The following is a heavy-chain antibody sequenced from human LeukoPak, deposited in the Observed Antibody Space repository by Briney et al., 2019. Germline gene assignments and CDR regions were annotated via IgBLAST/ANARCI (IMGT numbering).Heavy chain of an antibody. CDR2: ISGSGGST. CDR1: GFTFSSYA. Sequence: PGGSLRLSCAASGFTFSSYAMSWVRQAPGKGLEWVSAISGSGGSTYYADAVKGRFTISRDNSKNTLYLQMNSLRAEDTAVYYCAKARRDYYDSSGYLDYWGQGTLVTVSS. J-gene: IGHJ4*02. V-gene: IGHV3-23*01. D-gene: IGHD3-22*01. CDR3: AKARRDYYDSSGYLDY.